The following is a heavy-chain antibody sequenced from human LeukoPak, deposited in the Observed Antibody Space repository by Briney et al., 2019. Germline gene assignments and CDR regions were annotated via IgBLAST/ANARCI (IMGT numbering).Heavy chain of an antibody. CDR3: ARGRVYGDYVFDY. J-gene: IGHJ4*02. CDR1: GFTFSSYS. V-gene: IGHV3-21*01. D-gene: IGHD4-17*01. Sequence: GGSLRLSCAASGFTFSSYSMNWVRQAPGKGLEWVSSISSSSSYIYYADSVKGRFTISRDNAKSSLYLQMNSLRAEDTAVYYCARGRVYGDYVFDYWGQGTLVTVSS. CDR2: ISSSSSYI.